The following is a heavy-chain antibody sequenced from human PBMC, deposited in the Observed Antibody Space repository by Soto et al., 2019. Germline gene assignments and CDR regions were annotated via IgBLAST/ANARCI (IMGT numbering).Heavy chain of an antibody. CDR1: GYTFTGYY. CDR3: ARGLYTYYYDILYFDY. J-gene: IGHJ4*02. V-gene: IGHV1-2*04. Sequence: QVQLVQSGAEVKKPGASVKVSCKASGYTFTGYYMHWVRQAPGQGLEWMGWINPNSGGTNYAQKFQGWVTMTRDTSISTAYMELSRLRSDDTAVYYCARGLYTYYYDILYFDYWGQGTLVTVSS. D-gene: IGHD3-22*01. CDR2: INPNSGGT.